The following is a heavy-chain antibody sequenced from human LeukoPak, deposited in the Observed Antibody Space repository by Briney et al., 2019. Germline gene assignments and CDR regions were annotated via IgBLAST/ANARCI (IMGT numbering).Heavy chain of an antibody. J-gene: IGHJ6*03. V-gene: IGHV3-23*01. CDR1: GFPLSSYA. CDR2: TSSSDPGT. Sequence: PGGSLRLSCAASGFPLSSYAMSWVRQASGKGLEWVSATSSSDPGTYYADSVRGRFTISRDNSKNTLYLQLNSLRVEDAGVYYCARARSNYAYYYYMDVWGKGTTVTVSS. D-gene: IGHD4-11*01. CDR3: ARARSNYAYYYYMDV.